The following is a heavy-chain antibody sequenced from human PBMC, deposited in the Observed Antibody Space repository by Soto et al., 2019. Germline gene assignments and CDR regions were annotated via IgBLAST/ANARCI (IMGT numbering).Heavy chain of an antibody. Sequence: LSLTCAVYGGSFSGYYWSWIRQPPGKGLEWIGEINHSGSTNYNPSLKSRVTISVDTSKNQFSLKLSSVTAADTAVYYCARADGSGYYPNYYGMDVWGQGTTVTVSS. CDR3: ARADGSGYYPNYYGMDV. CDR1: GGSFSGYY. V-gene: IGHV4-34*01. D-gene: IGHD3-22*01. CDR2: INHSGST. J-gene: IGHJ6*02.